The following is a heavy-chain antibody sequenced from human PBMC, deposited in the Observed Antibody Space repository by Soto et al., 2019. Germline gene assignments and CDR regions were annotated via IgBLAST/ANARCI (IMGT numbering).Heavy chain of an antibody. CDR2: ISAYNGHT. CDR3: ARDRATMIVVVTIDAFDI. Sequence: QVQLVQSGAEVKKPGASVKVSCKASGYTFTSYGISWVRQAPGQGLEWMGWISAYNGHTNYAQKLQGRVTMTTDTSTRTAYMERRGLRSDDTAVYYCARDRATMIVVVTIDAFDIWGQGTMVTVSS. J-gene: IGHJ3*02. CDR1: GYTFTSYG. D-gene: IGHD3-22*01. V-gene: IGHV1-18*01.